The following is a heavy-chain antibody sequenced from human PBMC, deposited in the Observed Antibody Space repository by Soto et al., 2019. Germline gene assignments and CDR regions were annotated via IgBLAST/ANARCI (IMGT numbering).Heavy chain of an antibody. D-gene: IGHD6-13*01. J-gene: IGHJ4*02. CDR2: INHSGST. CDR3: ARPNIAAAGPYYFDC. Sequence: QVQLQQWGAGLLKPSETLSLTCAVYGGSFSGYYWSWIRQPPGKGLEWIGEINHSGSTNYNPSLKSRVTISVDTSKNQFSLKLSSVTAADTAVYYCARPNIAAAGPYYFDCWGQGTLVTVSS. CDR1: GGSFSGYY. V-gene: IGHV4-34*01.